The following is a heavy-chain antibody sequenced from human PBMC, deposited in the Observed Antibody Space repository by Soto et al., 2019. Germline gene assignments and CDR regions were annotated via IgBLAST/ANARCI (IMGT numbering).Heavy chain of an antibody. Sequence: PGESLKISCKGSGYLFSIFWIGWVRQMPGKGLEWMGIIYPGDSEARYSPSFRGQVTISADTSTNTAFLQWSSLMTSDTAVFYYARRGTRGRDPFYPDYWGQGTPVTGSS. D-gene: IGHD1-1*01. J-gene: IGHJ4*02. CDR1: GYLFSIFW. CDR3: ARRGTRGRDPFYPDY. CDR2: IYPGDSEA. V-gene: IGHV5-51*01.